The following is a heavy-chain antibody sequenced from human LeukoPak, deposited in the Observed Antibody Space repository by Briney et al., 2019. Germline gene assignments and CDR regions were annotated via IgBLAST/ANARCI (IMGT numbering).Heavy chain of an antibody. Sequence: ASVKVSCKASGYSFSNYGISWVRQAPGQGLEWMGWINDDNGHTKYAQKFQGRVTMTTDTSTSTAYMELRSLISDDTAVYYCARDGVSSSWVDDAFDIWGQGTLVTVSS. CDR3: ARDGVSSSWVDDAFDI. CDR1: GYSFSNYG. J-gene: IGHJ3*02. CDR2: INDDNGHT. V-gene: IGHV1-18*01. D-gene: IGHD6-13*01.